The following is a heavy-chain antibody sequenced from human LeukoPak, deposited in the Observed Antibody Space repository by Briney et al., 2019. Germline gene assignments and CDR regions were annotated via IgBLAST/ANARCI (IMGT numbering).Heavy chain of an antibody. Sequence: ASVKVSCKASGGTFSSYAISWVRQAPGQGLEWMGRIIPILGIANYAQKFQGRVTITADKSTSTAYMELSSLRSEDTAVYYCARRMGQLLSHNWFDPWGQGTLVTVSS. V-gene: IGHV1-69*04. J-gene: IGHJ5*02. CDR1: GGTFSSYA. CDR2: IIPILGIA. CDR3: ARRMGQLLSHNWFDP. D-gene: IGHD2-2*01.